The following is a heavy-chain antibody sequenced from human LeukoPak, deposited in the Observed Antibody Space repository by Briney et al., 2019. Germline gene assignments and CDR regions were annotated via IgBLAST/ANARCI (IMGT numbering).Heavy chain of an antibody. Sequence: KPGGSLRLSCAASGFTFSSYSMNWVRQAPGKGLEWVSYISSSSSTIYYADSVKGRFTISRDNAKNSLYLQMNSLRAEDTAVYYCASPGIAAAGGFDYWGQGTLVTVSS. D-gene: IGHD6-13*01. V-gene: IGHV3-48*01. CDR1: GFTFSSYS. CDR2: ISSSSSTI. CDR3: ASPGIAAAGGFDY. J-gene: IGHJ4*02.